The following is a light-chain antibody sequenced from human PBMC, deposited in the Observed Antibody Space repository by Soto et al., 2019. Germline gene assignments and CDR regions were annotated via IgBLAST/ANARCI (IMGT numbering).Light chain of an antibody. V-gene: IGLV2-14*01. Sequence: QSALTQPASVSGSPGQSITISCTGTSSDVGGYNYVSWYQQHPGKAPKLMIYDVNNRPSGVSNRFSGSKSGNPASLTISGLQAEDEADYYCSSYTGSSTYVVFGGGTKLTVL. CDR2: DVN. CDR3: SSYTGSSTYVV. J-gene: IGLJ2*01. CDR1: SSDVGGYNY.